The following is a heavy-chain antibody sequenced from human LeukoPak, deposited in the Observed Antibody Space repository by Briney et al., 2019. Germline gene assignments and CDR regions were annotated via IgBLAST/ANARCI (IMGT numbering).Heavy chain of an antibody. CDR3: ARASYSYDINGWVPFDY. CDR1: DGSISSYY. CDR2: IYTSGST. V-gene: IGHV4-4*07. D-gene: IGHD3-22*01. J-gene: IGHJ4*02. Sequence: SETLSLTCSVSDGSISSYYWSWIRQPAGKGLEWIGRIYTSGSTNYNPSLKSRVTISGDTSKNQFSLRLSSVTAADTAVYYCARASYSYDINGWVPFDYWGQGTLVTVSS.